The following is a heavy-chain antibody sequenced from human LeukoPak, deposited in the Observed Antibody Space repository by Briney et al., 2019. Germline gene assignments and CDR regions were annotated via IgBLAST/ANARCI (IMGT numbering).Heavy chain of an antibody. CDR3: ARAMSFYYGPAFDY. D-gene: IGHD3-10*01. V-gene: IGHV3-21*01. Sequence: GGSLRLSCSASGFTFSNYILNWVRQAPGEGLEWVSSSSTSSTYMYYADSVKGRFTISRDNAKSSLYLQMDSLRAEDTAVYYCARAMSFYYGPAFDYWGQGTLVTVSS. CDR1: GFTFSNYI. J-gene: IGHJ4*02. CDR2: SSTSSTYM.